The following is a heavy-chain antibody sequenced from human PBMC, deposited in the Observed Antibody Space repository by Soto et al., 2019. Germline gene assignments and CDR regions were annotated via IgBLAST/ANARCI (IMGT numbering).Heavy chain of an antibody. Sequence: GGSLRLSCAASGFTFSSYWMSWVRQAPGKGLEWVANIKQDGSEKYYVDSVKGRFTISRDNAKNSLYLQMNSLRAEDTAVYYCARDTPRVLRFLEWLPLYYGMDVWGQGTTVTVSS. CDR2: IKQDGSEK. CDR1: GFTFSSYW. CDR3: ARDTPRVLRFLEWLPLYYGMDV. D-gene: IGHD3-3*01. V-gene: IGHV3-7*05. J-gene: IGHJ6*02.